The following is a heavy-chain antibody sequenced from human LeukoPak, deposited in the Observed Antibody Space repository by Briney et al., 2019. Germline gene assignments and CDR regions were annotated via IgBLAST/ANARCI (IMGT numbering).Heavy chain of an antibody. Sequence: GGSLRLSCAASGFTFSSYSMNWVRQAPGKGLEWVSSISSSSSYIYYADSVKGRFTISRDNAKNSLYLQMNSLRAEDTAVYYCASLSPSTYYYDSSGYYPLDYWGQGTLVTVSS. D-gene: IGHD3-22*01. J-gene: IGHJ4*02. CDR3: ASLSPSTYYYDSSGYYPLDY. CDR2: ISSSSSYI. CDR1: GFTFSSYS. V-gene: IGHV3-21*01.